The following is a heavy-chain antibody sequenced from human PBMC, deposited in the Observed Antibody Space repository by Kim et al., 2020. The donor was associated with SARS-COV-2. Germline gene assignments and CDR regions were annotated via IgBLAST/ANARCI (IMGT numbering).Heavy chain of an antibody. V-gene: IGHV4-34*01. D-gene: IGHD3-10*01. J-gene: IGHJ4*02. CDR3: ARAYYGSGSADYDY. Sequence: TPSLKSRVTISVDTSKNQFSLKLSSVTAADTAVYYCARAYYGSGSADYDYWGQGTLVTVSS.